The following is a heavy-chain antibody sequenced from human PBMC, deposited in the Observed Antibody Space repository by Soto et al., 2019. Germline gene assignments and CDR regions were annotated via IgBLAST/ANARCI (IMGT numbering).Heavy chain of an antibody. J-gene: IGHJ4*02. CDR2: IKSKTDGGTT. Sequence: LRLSCAASGFTFSNAWMSWVRQAPGKGLEWVGSIKSKTDGGTTDYAAPVKGRFTISRDDSKNTLYLQMNSLKTEDTAVYYCTAQEGSDIVVGPAFDYWGQGTLVTVSS. D-gene: IGHD2-2*01. CDR1: GFTFSNAW. CDR3: TAQEGSDIVVGPAFDY. V-gene: IGHV3-15*01.